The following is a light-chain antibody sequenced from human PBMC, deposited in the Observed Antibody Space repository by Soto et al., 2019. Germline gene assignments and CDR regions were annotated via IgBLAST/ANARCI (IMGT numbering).Light chain of an antibody. V-gene: IGLV2-23*01. J-gene: IGLJ3*02. CDR2: EGS. CDR3: CSYAGSSIGV. CDR1: SSDVGSYNL. Sequence: QSALTQPASVSGSPGQSITISCTGTSSDVGSYNLDSWYQQHPGKAPKLMIYEGSKRPSGVSNRFSGSKSGNTASLTISGLQAEDEADYYCCSYAGSSIGVFGGGTKLTVL.